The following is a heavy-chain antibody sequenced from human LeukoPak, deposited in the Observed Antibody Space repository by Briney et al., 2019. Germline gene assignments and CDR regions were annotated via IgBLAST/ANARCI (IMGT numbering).Heavy chain of an antibody. CDR1: GYTFTSYG. J-gene: IGHJ4*02. V-gene: IGHV1-18*01. D-gene: IGHD3-10*01. CDR3: ARSRMVRGVMTLGY. CDR2: ISAYNGNT. Sequence: GASVKVSCKASGYTFTSYGISWVRQAPGQGLEWMGWISAYNGNTNYAHKLQGRVTMTTDTSTSTAYMELRSLRSDDTAVYYCARSRMVRGVMTLGYWGQGTLVTVSS.